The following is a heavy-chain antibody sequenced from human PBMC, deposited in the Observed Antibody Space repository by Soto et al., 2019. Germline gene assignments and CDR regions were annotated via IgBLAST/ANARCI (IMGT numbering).Heavy chain of an antibody. CDR2: IYYSGTT. CDR3: GRDSNSPYWFDP. V-gene: IGHV4-59*01. Sequence: PSETLSLTCTVSGGSISSYYWSWIRQPPGKGLEKIGYIYYSGTTNYNPSLKSRLSISVDTSKNQLSLKLSSVTAADTAFYYCGRDSNSPYWFDPWGEGALVTVSS. J-gene: IGHJ5*02. D-gene: IGHD6-13*01. CDR1: GGSISSYY.